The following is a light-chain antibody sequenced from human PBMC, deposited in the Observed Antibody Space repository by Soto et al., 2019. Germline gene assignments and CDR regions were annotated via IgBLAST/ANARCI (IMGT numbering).Light chain of an antibody. Sequence: DIQMTQSPSTLSASVGDRVTITCRASQSISSWLAWYQQKPGKAPKFLIYDASSLESGVPSRFSGSGSGTELTLTISSLQPDDFATYYCQHYNSYPLTFGGGTKVDIK. J-gene: IGKJ4*01. CDR2: DAS. CDR3: QHYNSYPLT. CDR1: QSISSW. V-gene: IGKV1-5*01.